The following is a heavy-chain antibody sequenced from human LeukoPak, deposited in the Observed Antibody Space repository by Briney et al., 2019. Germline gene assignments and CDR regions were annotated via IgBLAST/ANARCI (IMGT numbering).Heavy chain of an antibody. CDR3: AKGSSWFGELSSFTYYFDY. D-gene: IGHD3-10*01. V-gene: IGHV3-9*01. J-gene: IGHJ4*02. CDR1: GFTFDDYA. CDR2: ISWNSGST. Sequence: GGSLRLSCAASGFTFDDYAMHWVRQAPGKGLEWVSGISWNSGSTGYADSVKGRFTISRDNAKNSLYLQMNSLRAEDTALYYCAKGSSWFGELSSFTYYFDYWGQGTLVTVSS.